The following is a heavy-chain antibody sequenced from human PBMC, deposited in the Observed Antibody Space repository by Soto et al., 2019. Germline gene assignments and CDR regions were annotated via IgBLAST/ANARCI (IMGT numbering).Heavy chain of an antibody. CDR3: ARGGVYYDSGGYYSVPDY. Sequence: LRLSCAASGFTFSSYEMNWVRQAPGKGLEWVSYISSSGSTIYYADSVKGRFTISRDNAKNSLYLQMNSLRAEDTAVYYCARGGVYYDSGGYYSVPDYWGQGTLVTVSS. D-gene: IGHD3-22*01. CDR2: ISSSGSTI. CDR1: GFTFSSYE. J-gene: IGHJ4*02. V-gene: IGHV3-48*03.